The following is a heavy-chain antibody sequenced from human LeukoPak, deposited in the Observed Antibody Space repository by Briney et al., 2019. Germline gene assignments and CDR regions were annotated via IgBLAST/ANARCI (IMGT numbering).Heavy chain of an antibody. J-gene: IGHJ4*02. CDR3: GYTNNFYH. D-gene: IGHD3-16*02. Sequence: QPGGCLRLSCVASGLTFSGQWLNWVRQAPGQGLEWVANIKHDGREKYYVDSVKGRFTISRDDGQNSLSLHMNSVRAEDTAVYYCGYTNNFYHWGQGALVVVSS. V-gene: IGHV3-7*01. CDR1: GLTFSGQW. CDR2: IKHDGREK.